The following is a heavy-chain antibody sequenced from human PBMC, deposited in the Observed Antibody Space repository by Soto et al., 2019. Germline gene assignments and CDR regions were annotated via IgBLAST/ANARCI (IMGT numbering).Heavy chain of an antibody. CDR1: GGTFSSYA. CDR3: ASRRFLEWLLDYYYYYYGMDV. J-gene: IGHJ6*02. CDR2: IIPIFGTA. Sequence: GASVKVSCKASGGTFSSYAISWVGQAPGQGLEWMGGIIPIFGTANYAQKFQGRVTITADESTSTAYMELSSLRSEDTAVYYCASRRFLEWLLDYYYYYYGMDVWGQGTTVTVSS. D-gene: IGHD3-3*01. V-gene: IGHV1-69*13.